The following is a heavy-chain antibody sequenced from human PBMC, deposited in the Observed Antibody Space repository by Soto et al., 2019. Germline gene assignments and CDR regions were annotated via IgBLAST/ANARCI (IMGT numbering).Heavy chain of an antibody. V-gene: IGHV3-30-3*01. CDR2: ISYDGSNK. D-gene: IGHD6-19*01. CDR3: ARGSLRSGWSEIDY. CDR1: GFTFSSYA. Sequence: PGGSLRLSCAASGFTFSSYAMHWVRQAPGKGLEWVAVISYDGSNKYYADSVKGRFTISRDNSKNTLYLQMNSLRAEDTAVYYCARGSLRSGWSEIDYWGQGTLVTVSS. J-gene: IGHJ4*02.